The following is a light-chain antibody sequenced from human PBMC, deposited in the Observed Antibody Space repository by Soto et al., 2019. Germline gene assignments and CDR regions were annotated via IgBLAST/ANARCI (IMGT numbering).Light chain of an antibody. V-gene: IGKV4-1*01. Sequence: DTVMTQSPDSLAVSLGERATINCKSSQSVLYSSNNKNFLAWYQQKPGQPPKLLISWASTRESGVPDRFSGSGSGTDFTLTISSLQAEDVAVYYCQQYTHVPFTFGPGTNVDIK. CDR3: QQYTHVPFT. CDR2: WAS. CDR1: QSVLYSSNNKNF. J-gene: IGKJ3*01.